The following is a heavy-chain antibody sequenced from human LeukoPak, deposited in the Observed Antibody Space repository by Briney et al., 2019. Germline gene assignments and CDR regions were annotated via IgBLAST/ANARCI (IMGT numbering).Heavy chain of an antibody. J-gene: IGHJ4*02. CDR3: AREFADS. Sequence: FSGYYWSWIRQSPGKGLEWVSSISSTSSHKYYADSVKGRFTVSRDNAKNSLYLQMTSLRAEDTAVYYCAREFADSWGQGTLVIVSS. CDR1: FSGYY. V-gene: IGHV3-11*06. CDR2: ISSTSSHK.